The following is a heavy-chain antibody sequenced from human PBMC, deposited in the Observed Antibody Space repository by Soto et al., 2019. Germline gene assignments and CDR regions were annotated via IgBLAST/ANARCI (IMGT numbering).Heavy chain of an antibody. D-gene: IGHD3-9*01. CDR2: INPSGGRT. CDR1: GYTFTTYS. CDR3: ARDGDYDVLTGHYILLYYLDN. J-gene: IGHJ4*01. V-gene: IGHV1-46*01. Sequence: ASVRVSCKTSGYTFTTYSMHWVRQTPGHGLEWMGVINPSGGRTSDAQKFQGRVTMNRDTSKSTVHMELSNLRSEDTAVYFCARDGDYDVLTGHYILLYYLDNWG.